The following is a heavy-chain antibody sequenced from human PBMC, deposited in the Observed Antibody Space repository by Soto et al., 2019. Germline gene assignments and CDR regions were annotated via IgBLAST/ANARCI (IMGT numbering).Heavy chain of an antibody. Sequence: QVQLVESGGGLVKPGGSLRLSCAASGFTFSDYYMTWIRQAPGKGLEWVSYISSTGNTIYYADSVKGRFTISRDNARNSMSLQLNSLRVEDTAVYYCAREIVVEVAARETYNGFDPWGQGTLVIVSS. D-gene: IGHD2-15*01. J-gene: IGHJ5*02. CDR2: ISSTGNTI. CDR1: GFTFSDYY. CDR3: AREIVVEVAARETYNGFDP. V-gene: IGHV3-11*01.